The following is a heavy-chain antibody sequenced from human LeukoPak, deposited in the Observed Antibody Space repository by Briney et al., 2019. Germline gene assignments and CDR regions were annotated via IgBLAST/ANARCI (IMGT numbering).Heavy chain of an antibody. CDR1: GGSISSGGYY. Sequence: SQTLSLTCTVSGGSISSGGYYWSWIRQHPGKGLERIGYIYYSGSTYYNPSLKSRVTISVDTSKNQFSLKLSSVTAADTAVYYCARDIVVVPAAPGGGWFDPWGQGTLVTVSS. CDR3: ARDIVVVPAAPGGGWFDP. J-gene: IGHJ5*02. V-gene: IGHV4-31*03. CDR2: IYYSGST. D-gene: IGHD2-2*01.